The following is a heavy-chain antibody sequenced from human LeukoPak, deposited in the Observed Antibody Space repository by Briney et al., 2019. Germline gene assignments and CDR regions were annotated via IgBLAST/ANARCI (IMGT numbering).Heavy chain of an antibody. J-gene: IGHJ4*02. CDR2: IIPILGIA. CDR1: GGTFSSYA. Sequence: ASVKVSCKASGGTFSSYAISWVRQAPGQGLEWMGRIIPILGIANYAQKFQGRVTITADKSTSTAYMELSSLRSEDTAVYYCAKGYSSSWYFYWGQGTLVTVSS. V-gene: IGHV1-69*04. D-gene: IGHD6-13*01. CDR3: AKGYSSSWYFY.